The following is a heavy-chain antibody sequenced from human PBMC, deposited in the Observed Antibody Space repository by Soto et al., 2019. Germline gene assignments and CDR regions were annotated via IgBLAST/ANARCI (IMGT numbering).Heavy chain of an antibody. CDR3: ARHVGIGNWFDP. Sequence: SETLSLTCTATGDSITSTYYYWGWIRQPPGKGLEWVASIYYSGSTYHNPSLKSRVTISVDTSKNQFSLKVTSVTAEDTAVYYCARHVGIGNWFDPLGQGALVAVSS. J-gene: IGHJ5*02. CDR2: IYYSGST. D-gene: IGHD2-15*01. CDR1: GDSITSTYYY. V-gene: IGHV4-39*01.